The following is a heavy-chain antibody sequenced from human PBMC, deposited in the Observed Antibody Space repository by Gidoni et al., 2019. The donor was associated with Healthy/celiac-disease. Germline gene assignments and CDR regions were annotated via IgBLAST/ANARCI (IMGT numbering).Heavy chain of an antibody. CDR2: IIPIFGTA. CDR1: GGTFSSYA. D-gene: IGHD3-16*01. Sequence: QVQLVQSGAEGTNAGSSVKVSCKASGGTFSSYAISWVRQDPGQGLEWTRGIIPIFGTANYAQKFQARVTITAHESTSTAYMGLRSLRSEATAVYYWARDLGGSVYWGKGTLVTVSS. V-gene: IGHV1-69*01. J-gene: IGHJ4*02. CDR3: ARDLGGSVY.